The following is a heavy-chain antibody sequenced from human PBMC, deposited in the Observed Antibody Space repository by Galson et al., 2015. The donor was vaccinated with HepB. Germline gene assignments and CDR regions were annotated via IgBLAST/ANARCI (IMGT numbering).Heavy chain of an antibody. CDR2: ISGSGGST. V-gene: IGHV3-23*01. Sequence: SLRLSCAASGFTFSSYAMSWVRQAPGKGLEWVSAISGSGGSTYYADSVKGRFTISRDNSKNTLYLQMNSLRAEDTAVYYCAKDLGRDGYNGALDYWGQGTLVTVSS. D-gene: IGHD5-24*01. CDR3: AKDLGRDGYNGALDY. J-gene: IGHJ4*02. CDR1: GFTFSSYA.